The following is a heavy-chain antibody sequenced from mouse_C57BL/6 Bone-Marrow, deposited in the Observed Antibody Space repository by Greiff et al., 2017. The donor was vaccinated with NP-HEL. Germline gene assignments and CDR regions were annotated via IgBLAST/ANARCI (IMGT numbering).Heavy chain of an antibody. D-gene: IGHD1-1*01. CDR2: IYPRSGNT. Sequence: QVQLQESGAELARPGASVKLSCKASGYTFTSYGIRWVKQRTGQGLEWIGEIYPRSGNTYYNEKFKGKATLTADKSSSAAYMELSRLTSEVSAVFFCERGGYMTTGFDYWDRGTTLTVSA. V-gene: IGHV1-81*01. CDR3: ERGGYMTTGFDY. CDR1: GYTFTSYG. J-gene: IGHJ2*01.